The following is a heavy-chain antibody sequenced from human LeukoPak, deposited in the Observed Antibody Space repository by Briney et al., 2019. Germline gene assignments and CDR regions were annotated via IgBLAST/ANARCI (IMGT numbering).Heavy chain of an antibody. CDR2: ISSIGGST. J-gene: IGHJ4*02. V-gene: IGHV3-23*01. D-gene: IGHD3-10*01. CDR3: AKDLGSDYHFHY. Sequence: PGGSLRLSCAASGFIFSRYVMSWVRQAPGKGLEWVSAISSIGGSTYYANSVKGRFTISRDNSKNTLYLQMNSLRAEDTAVYYCAKDLGSDYHFHYWGQGTLVTVSS. CDR1: GFIFSRYV.